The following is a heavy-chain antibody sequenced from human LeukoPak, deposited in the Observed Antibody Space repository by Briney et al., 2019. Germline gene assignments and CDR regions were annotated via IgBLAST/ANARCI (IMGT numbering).Heavy chain of an antibody. J-gene: IGHJ4*02. CDR1: GGSISSYY. V-gene: IGHV4-4*07. Sequence: SETLSLTCTVSGGSISSYYWSWIRQPAGKGLEWIGRIYTSGSTNYNPSLKSRVTMSVDTSKNQFSLKLSSVTAADTAVYYCAEGGYYYGSGSYYNYWGQGTLVTVSS. D-gene: IGHD3-10*01. CDR3: AEGGYYYGSGSYYNY. CDR2: IYTSGST.